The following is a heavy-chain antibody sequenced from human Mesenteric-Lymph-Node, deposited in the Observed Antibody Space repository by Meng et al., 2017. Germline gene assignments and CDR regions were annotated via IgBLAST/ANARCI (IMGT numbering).Heavy chain of an antibody. CDR3: ARGLDGRGVDP. CDR1: GGSFSGYY. J-gene: IGHJ5*02. Sequence: SETLSLTCAVYGGSFSGYYWSWIRQPPGKGLEWIGEINHSGSTNYNPSLKSRVTISVDTSKNQFSLKLSSVTAADTAVYYCARGLDGRGVDPWGQGTLVTVSS. D-gene: IGHD3-10*01. CDR2: INHSGST. V-gene: IGHV4-34*01.